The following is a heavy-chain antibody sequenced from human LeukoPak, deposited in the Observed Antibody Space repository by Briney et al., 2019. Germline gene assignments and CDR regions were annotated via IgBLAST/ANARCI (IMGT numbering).Heavy chain of an antibody. CDR1: GGSISSYY. Sequence: PSETLSLTCSVSGGSISSYYWSWTRQPPGKGLERIGYIFYSGSTNYNPSLKSRVTISLDTSKNQFSLKLSSVTAADTAVYYCATQARIVGATGYFDYWGQGTLVTVSS. CDR3: ATQARIVGATGYFDY. CDR2: IFYSGST. J-gene: IGHJ4*02. V-gene: IGHV4-59*08. D-gene: IGHD1-26*01.